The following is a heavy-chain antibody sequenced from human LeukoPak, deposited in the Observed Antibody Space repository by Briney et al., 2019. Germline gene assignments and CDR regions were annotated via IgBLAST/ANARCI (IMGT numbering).Heavy chain of an antibody. CDR1: GGTFSSYA. CDR3: ARGARITIFGVVIPNWFDP. J-gene: IGHJ5*02. D-gene: IGHD3-3*01. Sequence: GASVKVSCKASGGTFSSYAISWVRQAPGQGLEWMGGIIPIFGTANYAQKFQGRVTITADESTSTAYMELSSLRSEDTAVYYCARGARITIFGVVIPNWFDPWGQGTLVTVSS. V-gene: IGHV1-69*01. CDR2: IIPIFGTA.